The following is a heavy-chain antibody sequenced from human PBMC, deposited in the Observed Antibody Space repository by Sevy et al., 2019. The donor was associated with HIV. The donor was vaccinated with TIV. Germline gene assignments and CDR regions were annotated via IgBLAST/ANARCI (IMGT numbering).Heavy chain of an antibody. D-gene: IGHD3-22*01. J-gene: IGHJ4*02. CDR2: ISSRSSYI. CDR1: GFTFSDYD. CDR3: ARAVDYYDSGGLYY. V-gene: IGHV3-21*05. Sequence: GGSLRLSCAASGFTFSDYDVNWVRQAPGKGLEWVSFISSRSSYIYYADSLKGRVTISRDNAYNSLFLQMHSLRAEDTAVYYCARAVDYYDSGGLYYWGQGALVTVSS.